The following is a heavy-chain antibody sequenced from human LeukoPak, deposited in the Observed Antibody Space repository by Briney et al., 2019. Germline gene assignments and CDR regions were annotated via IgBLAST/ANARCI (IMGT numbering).Heavy chain of an antibody. CDR2: IYYSGST. V-gene: IGHV4-31*03. J-gene: IGHJ4*02. CDR3: ARFYGSGSYYLKNYYFDY. D-gene: IGHD3-10*01. Sequence: SETLSLTCTVSGGSISSGGYYWRRIRQHPGKGREWIGYIYYSGSTYYNPSLKSRVTISVDTSKNQFSLKLSSVTAADTAVYYCARFYGSGSYYLKNYYFDYWGQGTLVTVSS. CDR1: GGSISSGGYY.